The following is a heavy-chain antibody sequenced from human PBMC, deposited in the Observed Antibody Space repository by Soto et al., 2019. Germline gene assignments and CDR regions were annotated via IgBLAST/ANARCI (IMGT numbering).Heavy chain of an antibody. V-gene: IGHV1-3*01. CDR2: INAGNGNT. Sequence: RASVKVSCKASGYTFTSYAMHWVRQAPGQRLEWMGWINAGNGNTKYSQKFQGRVTITRDTSASTAYMELSSLRSEDTAVYYCARGPSYDSSGYYPYNWFDPWGQGTLVTVSS. CDR1: GYTFTSYA. CDR3: ARGPSYDSSGYYPYNWFDP. D-gene: IGHD3-22*01. J-gene: IGHJ5*02.